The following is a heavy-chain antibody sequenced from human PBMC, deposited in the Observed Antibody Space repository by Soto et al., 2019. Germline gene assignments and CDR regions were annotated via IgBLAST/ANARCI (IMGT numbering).Heavy chain of an antibody. J-gene: IGHJ4*02. CDR1: GGSISSSSYY. CDR2: IYYSGST. D-gene: IGHD3-10*01. CDR3: ARRIATGRVIIPFDY. V-gene: IGHV4-39*01. Sequence: SETLSLTCTVSGGSISSSSYYWGWIRQPPGKGLEWIGTIYYSGSTYYNPSLKSRVTISIDTSQNQFSLRLSSVTAADTAVYYCARRIATGRVIIPFDYWGQGTLVTVSS.